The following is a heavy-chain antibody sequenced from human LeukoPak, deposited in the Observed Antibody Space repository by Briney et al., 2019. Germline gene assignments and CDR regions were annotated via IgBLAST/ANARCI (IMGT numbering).Heavy chain of an antibody. CDR1: GFTFSSYG. J-gene: IGHJ4*02. Sequence: GGSLRLSCAASGFTFSSYGMHWVRQAPGKGLEWVAVISYDGSNKYYADSVKGRFTISRDNSKNTLYLQMNSLRAEDTTVYYCAKRWGSSGLKPDYFDYWGQGTLVTVSS. CDR2: ISYDGSNK. CDR3: AKRWGSSGLKPDYFDY. D-gene: IGHD6-19*01. V-gene: IGHV3-30*18.